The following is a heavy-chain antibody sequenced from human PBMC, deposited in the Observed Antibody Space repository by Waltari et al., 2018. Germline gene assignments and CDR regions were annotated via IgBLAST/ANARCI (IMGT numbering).Heavy chain of an antibody. CDR1: GYSISSGYY. V-gene: IGHV4-38-2*01. CDR3: ARHIAVAVFAFDI. Sequence: QVQLQESGPGLVKPSETLSLTCAVSGYSISSGYYWGWIRQPPGKGLEWIGCISHRGGPSSTPSLMMRVTISVATSKNQFSLKLSSVTAADTAVYYCARHIAVAVFAFDIWGQGTMVTVSS. CDR2: ISHRGGP. D-gene: IGHD6-19*01. J-gene: IGHJ3*02.